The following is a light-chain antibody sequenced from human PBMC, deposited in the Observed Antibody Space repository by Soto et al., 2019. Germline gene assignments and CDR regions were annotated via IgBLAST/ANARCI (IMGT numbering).Light chain of an antibody. CDR3: QQNYNTPAGYT. Sequence: DIQMTQSPSSLSASVGDRVTITCRASQIISSYLNWYQQKPGKAPKLLIYAASSLQSGVPSRFSGSGSGTDFTLTISSLQPEDFATYYCQQNYNTPAGYTFGQGTKLEIK. V-gene: IGKV1-39*01. CDR2: AAS. CDR1: QIISSY. J-gene: IGKJ2*01.